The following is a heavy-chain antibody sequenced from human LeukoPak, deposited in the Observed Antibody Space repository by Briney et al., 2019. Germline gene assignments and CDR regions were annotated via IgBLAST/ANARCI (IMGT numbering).Heavy chain of an antibody. CDR3: IKDAPNGSIDY. D-gene: IGHD2-8*01. Sequence: QPGGSLRLSCVTSGFTFGDFVMHWVRQAPGKGLECVSTISWTGDKVAYAGSVKGRFIVSRDNAKNSLFLQMNSLRTDDTALYYCIKDAPNGSIDYWGQGTLVTVSS. CDR1: GFTFGDFV. V-gene: IGHV3-9*01. J-gene: IGHJ4*02. CDR2: ISWTGDKV.